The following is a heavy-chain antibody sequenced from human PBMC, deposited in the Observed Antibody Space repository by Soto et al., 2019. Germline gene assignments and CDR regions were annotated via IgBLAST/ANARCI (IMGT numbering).Heavy chain of an antibody. CDR3: ASGITGTIPFDY. CDR1: GFTFSSYS. CDR2: ISSSSSYI. V-gene: IGHV3-21*01. J-gene: IGHJ4*02. Sequence: GESLKISCAASGFTFSSYSMNWVRQAPGKGLEWVSSISSSSSYIYYADSVKGRFTISRDNAKNSLYLQMNSLRAEDTAVYYCASGITGTIPFDYWGQGTLVTVSS. D-gene: IGHD1-1*01.